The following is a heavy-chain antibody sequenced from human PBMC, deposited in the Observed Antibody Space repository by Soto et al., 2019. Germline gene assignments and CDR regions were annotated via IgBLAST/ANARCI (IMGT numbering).Heavy chain of an antibody. J-gene: IGHJ4*02. CDR2: INAGNGNT. V-gene: IGHV1-3*01. CDR3: ARGSSGWYYFDY. CDR1: GYTFTSYA. D-gene: IGHD6-19*01. Sequence: ASVKVSCKASGYTFTSYAMHWVRQAPGQRLEWMGWINAGNGNTKYSQKFQGRVTITRDTSASTAYMELSSLRSEDTAVYYCARGSSGWYYFDYWGQGTLVTVSS.